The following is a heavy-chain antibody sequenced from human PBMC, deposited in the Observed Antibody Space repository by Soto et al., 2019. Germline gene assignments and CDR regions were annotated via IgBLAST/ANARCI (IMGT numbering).Heavy chain of an antibody. CDR1: GGTFSSYA. V-gene: IGHV1-69*12. CDR2: IIPIFGTA. D-gene: IGHD2-15*01. Sequence: QVQLVQSGAEVKKPGSSVKVSCKASGGTFSSYAISWVRQAPGQGLEWMGGIIPIFGTANYAQKFQGRVTITADEFTSTAYMELSSLRSEDTAVYYCARTVRRVYCSGGSCYYHFDYWGQGTLVTVSS. J-gene: IGHJ4*02. CDR3: ARTVRRVYCSGGSCYYHFDY.